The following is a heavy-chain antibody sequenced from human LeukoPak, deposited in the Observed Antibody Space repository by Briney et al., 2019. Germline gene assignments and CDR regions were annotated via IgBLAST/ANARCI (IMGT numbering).Heavy chain of an antibody. J-gene: IGHJ4*02. CDR2: INQDGSEK. Sequence: GGSLRLSCAASGFTFSDYAMDWVRQAPGKGLEWVANINQDGSEKYYVDSVKGRFTISRDNAKNSLYLQMSSLRAEDTAVYYCARAVYGYFDFWGQGTLLTVSS. CDR3: ARAVYGYFDF. CDR1: GFTFSDYA. D-gene: IGHD3-10*01. V-gene: IGHV3-7*04.